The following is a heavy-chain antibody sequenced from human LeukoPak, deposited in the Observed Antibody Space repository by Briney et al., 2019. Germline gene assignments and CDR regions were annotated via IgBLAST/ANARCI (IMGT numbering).Heavy chain of an antibody. J-gene: IGHJ4*02. CDR2: IYYSGST. CDR1: GDSISSYY. D-gene: IGHD2-21*02. V-gene: IGHV4-59*01. CDR3: ASAYCGGDCSFDY. Sequence: SETLSLTCTVSGDSISSYYWSWIRQPPGKGLEWIGYIYYSGSTNYNPSLKGRVTISVDTSKNQFSLKLSSVTAADTAVYYCASAYCGGDCSFDYWGQGTLVTVSS.